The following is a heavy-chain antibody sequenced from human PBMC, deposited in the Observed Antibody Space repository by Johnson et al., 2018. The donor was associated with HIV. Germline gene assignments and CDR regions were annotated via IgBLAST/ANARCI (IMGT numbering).Heavy chain of an antibody. CDR1: GFIFSTSG. D-gene: IGHD6-19*01. Sequence: LRLSCGASGFIFSTSGMHWVRQAPGQGLEWVSVIYSGGTIYYGDSVKGRFTISRDNSKNTLFLQMNNLRAEDTAVYYCAKGWLRNAFDIWGQGTMVTVSS. V-gene: IGHV3-23*03. CDR3: AKGWLRNAFDI. J-gene: IGHJ3*02. CDR2: IYSGGTI.